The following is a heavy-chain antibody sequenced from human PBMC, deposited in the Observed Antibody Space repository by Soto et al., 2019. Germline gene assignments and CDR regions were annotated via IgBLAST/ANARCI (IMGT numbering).Heavy chain of an antibody. J-gene: IGHJ6*04. CDR2: IYYSGST. D-gene: IGHD3-3*01. Sequence: PSETLSLTCTVSGGSISSYYWSWIRQPPGKGLEWIGYIYYSGSTNYNPSLKSRVTISVDTSKNQFSLKLSSVTAADTAVYYCARDGILDFWSGQPRLDLRGKGTSVTVSS. V-gene: IGHV4-59*01. CDR1: GGSISSYY. CDR3: ARDGILDFWSGQPRLDL.